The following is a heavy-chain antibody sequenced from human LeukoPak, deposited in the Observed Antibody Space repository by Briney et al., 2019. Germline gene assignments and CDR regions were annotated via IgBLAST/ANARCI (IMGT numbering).Heavy chain of an antibody. CDR3: ALRITGTNRWYYYYYMGV. D-gene: IGHD1-7*01. CDR2: ISANNGNT. Sequence: ASVKVSCEASGYSFTTYDITWVRHAPGQGLEWMGWISANNGNTSYVQKFQGRLTMTTDMSTRTAYMELRSLRSDDTAVYYCALRITGTNRWYYYYYMGVWGKGTTVTVSS. J-gene: IGHJ6*03. V-gene: IGHV1-18*01. CDR1: GYSFTTYD.